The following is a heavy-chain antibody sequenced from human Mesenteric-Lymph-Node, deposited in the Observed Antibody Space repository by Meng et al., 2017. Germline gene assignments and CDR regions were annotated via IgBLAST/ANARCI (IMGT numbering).Heavy chain of an antibody. D-gene: IGHD3-10*01. J-gene: IGHJ5*02. CDR3: VRDTRRGGGWFDP. CDR1: CASITSTFCS. CDR2: IYHGVNI. V-gene: IGHV4-30-2*01. Sequence: QVQWQESRLGLGGPCPPPRASCGVSCASITSTFCSWTWIRQPQGKGLEWIGYIYHGVNIYYTPSLRSRITISIDKSGNQFSLKLTSVSAADTDVYYCVRDTRRGGGWFDPWGQGTLVTVSS.